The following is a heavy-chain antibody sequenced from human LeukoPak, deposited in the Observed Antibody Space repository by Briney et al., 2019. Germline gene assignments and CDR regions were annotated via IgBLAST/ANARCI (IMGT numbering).Heavy chain of an antibody. CDR3: ARDALRGYSGYDSYY. CDR1: GFTFSSYS. CDR2: ISSSSSYI. V-gene: IGHV3-21*01. D-gene: IGHD5-12*01. Sequence: PGGSLRLSCAASGFTFSSYSMNWVRQAPGKGLEWVSSISSSSSYIYYADSVKGRFTISRDNAKNSLYLQMNSLRAEDTAVYYCARDALRGYSGYDSYYWGQGTLVTVSS. J-gene: IGHJ4*02.